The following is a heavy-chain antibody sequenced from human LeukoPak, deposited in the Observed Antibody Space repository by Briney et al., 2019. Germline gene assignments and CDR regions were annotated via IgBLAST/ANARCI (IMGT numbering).Heavy chain of an antibody. D-gene: IGHD4-17*01. V-gene: IGHV1-2*02. Sequence: ASVKVSCKASGYIFTGYYMLWVRQAPGQGLEWMGWINPNSGDTNYAQKFQGRVTMTRDTSISTAYMELSRLRSDDTAVYYCARGPGSNDYGDYPSDYWGQGTLVTVSS. J-gene: IGHJ4*02. CDR3: ARGPGSNDYGDYPSDY. CDR2: INPNSGDT. CDR1: GYIFTGYY.